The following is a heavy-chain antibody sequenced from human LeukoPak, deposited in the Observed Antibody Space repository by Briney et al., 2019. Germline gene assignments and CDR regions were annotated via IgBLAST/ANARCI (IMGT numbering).Heavy chain of an antibody. V-gene: IGHV1-2*02. Sequence: ASVTVSCKASGYSFTGYFMQWVRQAPGQGLEWMGWINPNSGDTNYAQNFQGRVTMTRDTSISTAYMELSRLRSDDAAVYYCARRFYYAMDVWGQGTTVTVSS. J-gene: IGHJ6*02. CDR1: GYSFTGYF. CDR3: ARRFYYAMDV. CDR2: INPNSGDT. D-gene: IGHD3-16*01.